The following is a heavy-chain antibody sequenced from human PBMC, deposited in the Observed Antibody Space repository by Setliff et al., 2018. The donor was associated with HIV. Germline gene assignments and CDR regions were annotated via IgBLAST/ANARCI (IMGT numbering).Heavy chain of an antibody. CDR2: IYYSGST. D-gene: IGHD3-10*01. CDR3: ARHYYGSGSYYNPPPYYYYYMDV. CDR1: GGSISSFY. J-gene: IGHJ6*03. Sequence: SETLSLTCTVSGGSISSFYWNWIRQPPGKGLEWIGYIYYSGSTNYNASLKSRVTISVGTSKNQFSLKLSSVTAADTAVYYCARHYYGSGSYYNPPPYYYYYMDVWGKGTTVTVSS. V-gene: IGHV4-59*08.